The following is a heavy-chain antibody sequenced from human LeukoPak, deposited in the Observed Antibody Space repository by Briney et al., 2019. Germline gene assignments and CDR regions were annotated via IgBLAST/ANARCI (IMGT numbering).Heavy chain of an antibody. CDR1: EFSFSLCA. Sequence: GGSLRLSCVMSEFSFSLCAMSWVRQAPGKGLEWVSGINWNGGSTGYADSVKGRFTISRDNAKNSLYLQMNSLRAEDTALYYCARDEGFTNWGQGTLVTVSS. V-gene: IGHV3-20*04. CDR3: ARDEGFTN. D-gene: IGHD3-3*01. J-gene: IGHJ4*02. CDR2: INWNGGST.